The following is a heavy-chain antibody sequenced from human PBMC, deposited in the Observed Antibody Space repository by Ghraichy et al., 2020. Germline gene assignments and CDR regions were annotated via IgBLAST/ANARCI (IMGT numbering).Heavy chain of an antibody. V-gene: IGHV1-2*04. Sequence: ASVKVSFKASGYPFTNYYILWVRQAPGQGLEWMGWIDPSRGDIKYAQKFQGWVTVTRDTSITTVYMELNRLTSDDTAVYYCARGAVSMVRGVPYIDFWGQGSQVTVSS. CDR1: GYPFTNYY. CDR2: IDPSRGDI. D-gene: IGHD3-10*01. J-gene: IGHJ4*02. CDR3: ARGAVSMVRGVPYIDF.